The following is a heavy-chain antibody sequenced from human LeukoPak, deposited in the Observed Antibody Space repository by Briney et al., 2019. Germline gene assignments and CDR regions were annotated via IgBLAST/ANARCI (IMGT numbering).Heavy chain of an antibody. V-gene: IGHV3-23*01. CDR2: ISGSGSNT. CDR3: AKEPWYGDY. J-gene: IGHJ4*02. D-gene: IGHD6-13*01. Sequence: GGSLRLSCAASGFTFSSYAMSWVRQAPGKGLEWVSTISGSGSNTYYADSVKGRFTISRDNSKNTVYLQMNSLRAEDTAVYYCAKEPWYGDYWGQGTLVTVSS. CDR1: GFTFSSYA.